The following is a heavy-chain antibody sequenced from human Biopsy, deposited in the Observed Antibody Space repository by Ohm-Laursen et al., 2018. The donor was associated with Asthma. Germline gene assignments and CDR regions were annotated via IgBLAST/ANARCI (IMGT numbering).Heavy chain of an antibody. J-gene: IGHJ4*02. CDR1: GFTFSSYG. V-gene: IGHV3-33*01. CDR3: ARDPAGYYYFDY. D-gene: IGHD3-22*01. Sequence: SLRLSCTASGFTFSSYGMHWVRQAPGKGLEWVAVIWYDGSNKCYADSVKGRFTISRDNSKNTLYLQMNSLRAEDTAVYYCARDPAGYYYFDYWGQGTLVTVSS. CDR2: IWYDGSNK.